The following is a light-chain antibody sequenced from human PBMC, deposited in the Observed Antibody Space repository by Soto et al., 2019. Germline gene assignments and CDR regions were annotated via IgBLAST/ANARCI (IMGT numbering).Light chain of an antibody. J-gene: IGKJ1*01. V-gene: IGKV3-15*01. CDR2: GAT. CDR1: QSVSNY. Sequence: ILRTQCPATLSASPADRATTACMASQSVSNYLAWYQQRPGQAPRLLIYGATTRATGVPARFSGCGSGTEFTLTISSLQAEDFAVYYCQQYNNWPRTFGQGTKVDIK. CDR3: QQYNNWPRT.